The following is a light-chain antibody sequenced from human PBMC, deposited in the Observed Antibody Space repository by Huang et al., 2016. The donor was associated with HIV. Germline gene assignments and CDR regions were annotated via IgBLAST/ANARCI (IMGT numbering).Light chain of an antibody. CDR2: KAS. CDR3: QQYNTNSWA. Sequence: DIQMTQSPSTLSVSVGDRVIITCRASRSISNWLAWYQQKPGKAPKLLIYKASSLESGVPSRFSGSGSGTDFTLTISYLQPDDFATYYCQQYNTNSWAFGQGTKVEIK. J-gene: IGKJ1*01. CDR1: RSISNW. V-gene: IGKV1-5*03.